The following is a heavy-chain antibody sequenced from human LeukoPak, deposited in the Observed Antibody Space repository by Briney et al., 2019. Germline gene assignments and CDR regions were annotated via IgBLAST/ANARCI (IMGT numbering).Heavy chain of an antibody. CDR1: GYTFTGYY. V-gene: IGHV1-2*02. Sequence: GASVKVSCKASGYTFTGYYMHWVRQAPGQGLEWMGWINPNSGGTNYEQKFQGRVTMTRDTSISTAYMELSRLRSDDTAVYYCAREISGSYYGYWGQGTLVTVSS. CDR2: INPNSGGT. J-gene: IGHJ4*02. D-gene: IGHD1-26*01. CDR3: AREISGSYYGY.